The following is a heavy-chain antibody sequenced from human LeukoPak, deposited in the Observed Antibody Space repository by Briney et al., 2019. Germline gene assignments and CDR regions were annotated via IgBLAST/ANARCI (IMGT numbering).Heavy chain of an antibody. J-gene: IGHJ4*02. CDR2: IYPGDSDT. D-gene: IGHD3-9*01. V-gene: IGHV5-51*01. CDR1: GYSFSSYW. Sequence: GESLKISCKGPGYSFSSYWIGWVRQMPGKGLEWMGIIYPGDSDTRYSPSFQGRVTISADKSISTAHLQWSSLKASDTAIYYCARHDRDILTGYYSFDYWGQGTLVTVSS. CDR3: ARHDRDILTGYYSFDY.